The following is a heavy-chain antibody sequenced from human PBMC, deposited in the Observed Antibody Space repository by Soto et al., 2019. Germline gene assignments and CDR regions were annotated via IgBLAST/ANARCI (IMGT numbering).Heavy chain of an antibody. CDR1: GYTFTSYY. Sequence: QVQLVQSGAEVKKPGASVKVSCKASGYTFTSYYIHWVRQAPGQGLEWMGIINPSDGSRNYAQKVQGRVTMTRDTSTSTVYMELSSLRSEDTAVYYCARTGGNTGDYWGQGTLVTVSS. CDR3: ARTGGNTGDY. V-gene: IGHV1-46*01. J-gene: IGHJ4*02. CDR2: INPSDGSR. D-gene: IGHD1-26*01.